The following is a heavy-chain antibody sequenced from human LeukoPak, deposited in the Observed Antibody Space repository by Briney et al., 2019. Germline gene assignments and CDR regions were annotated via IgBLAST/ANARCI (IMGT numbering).Heavy chain of an antibody. J-gene: IGHJ4*02. CDR3: AKSEDYDTREDY. V-gene: IGHV3-23*01. CDR2: ISGSGGST. D-gene: IGHD3-22*01. Sequence: PGGSLRLSCAASGXTFSTSAMTWVRQAPGKGLEWVSGISGSGGSTYYADSVKGRFTISRDNSKNTLYLQMKSLRAEDTAVYYCAKSEDYDTREDYWGQGTLVTVSS. CDR1: GXTFSTSA.